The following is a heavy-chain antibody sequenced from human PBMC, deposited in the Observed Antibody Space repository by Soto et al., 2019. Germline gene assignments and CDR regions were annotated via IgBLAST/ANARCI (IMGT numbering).Heavy chain of an antibody. CDR1: GLTFSSYA. Sequence: GGSPRLSCAASGLTFSSYAMHGVRQAPGKGLEWVAVISYDGSNKYYADSVKGRFTISRDNSKNTLYLQMNSLRAEDTAVYYCARARKYYDFWSGYQTPTLYYYYGMDVWGQGTTVTVSS. V-gene: IGHV3-30-3*01. CDR3: ARARKYYDFWSGYQTPTLYYYYGMDV. CDR2: ISYDGSNK. J-gene: IGHJ6*02. D-gene: IGHD3-3*01.